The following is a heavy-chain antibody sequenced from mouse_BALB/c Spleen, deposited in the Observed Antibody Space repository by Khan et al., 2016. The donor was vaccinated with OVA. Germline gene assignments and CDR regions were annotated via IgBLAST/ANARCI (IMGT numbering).Heavy chain of an antibody. J-gene: IGHJ4*01. CDR2: ILPGRNNS. CDR1: GYTFSSYW. V-gene: IGHV1-9*01. D-gene: IGHD4-1*01. CDR3: ARGAGTTYGMDY. Sequence: QVQLQQSGAELMKPGASVKISCKATGYTFSSYWIEWVKQRPGHGLEWLGEILPGRNNSNYNEKFKGKATFTADTSSNIAYMQLSSLTSEDSAVDYCARGAGTTYGMDYWGQGTSVTVSS.